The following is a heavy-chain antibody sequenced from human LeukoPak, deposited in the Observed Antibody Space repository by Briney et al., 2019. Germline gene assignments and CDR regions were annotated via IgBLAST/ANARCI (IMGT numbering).Heavy chain of an antibody. D-gene: IGHD6-19*01. V-gene: IGHV1-18*01. CDR3: ARVSPQWLVLRPADY. J-gene: IGHJ4*02. CDR2: ISAYNGNT. Sequence: GASVKVSCKASGYTFTSYGISGVRQAPGQGLEGMGWISAYNGNTNYAQKLQGRVTMTTETPTSTDYMELRSLRSDDTAVYYCARVSPQWLVLRPADYWGQGTLVTVSS. CDR1: GYTFTSYG.